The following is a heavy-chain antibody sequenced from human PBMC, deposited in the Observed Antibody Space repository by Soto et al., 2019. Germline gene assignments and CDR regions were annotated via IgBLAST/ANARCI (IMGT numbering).Heavy chain of an antibody. Sequence: GGSLRLSCAASVFTLSIYWMHWVRQAPGKGPECVSRIDSDGSRTSYAASVKGRFTISRDNAKNTLFLEMNGLRAEDTAVYYCTRDINGRLDVWGQGTTVTVSS. CDR2: IDSDGSRT. CDR3: TRDINGRLDV. V-gene: IGHV3-74*01. J-gene: IGHJ6*02. CDR1: VFTLSIYW.